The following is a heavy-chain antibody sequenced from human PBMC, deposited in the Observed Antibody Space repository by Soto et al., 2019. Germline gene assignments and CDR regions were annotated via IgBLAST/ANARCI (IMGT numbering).Heavy chain of an antibody. CDR3: ARGARFLEWLSFDH. Sequence: QVQLDQSGAEVKTLGSSVKVSCKASGDTFNRYAISWVRQAPGQGLEWMGGIIPIFGTANYAPQFQDRVTITADESTSTAYMEVTSLKSEDTAVYFCARGARFLEWLSFDHWGQGTLVTVSS. CDR1: GDTFNRYA. V-gene: IGHV1-69*12. CDR2: IIPIFGTA. J-gene: IGHJ4*02. D-gene: IGHD3-3*01.